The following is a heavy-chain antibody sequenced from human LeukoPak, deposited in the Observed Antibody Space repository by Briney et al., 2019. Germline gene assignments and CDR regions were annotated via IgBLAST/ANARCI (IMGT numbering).Heavy chain of an antibody. CDR1: GGSMNSNY. CDR3: AREEIRSWFDP. CDR2: IYDSGTT. Sequence: SETLSLTCIVSGGSMNSNYWSWMRQPPGRALEWIGYIYDSGTTTYNPSPKSRVTISVDTSKNQFSLKLSSVTAADTAVYYCAREEIRSWFDPWGQGTLVTVSS. D-gene: IGHD5-24*01. V-gene: IGHV4-59*01. J-gene: IGHJ5*02.